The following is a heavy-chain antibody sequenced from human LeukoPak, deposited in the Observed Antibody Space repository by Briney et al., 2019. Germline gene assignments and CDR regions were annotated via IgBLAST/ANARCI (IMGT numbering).Heavy chain of an antibody. J-gene: IGHJ1*01. Sequence: GGSLRLSCAASGFAVSNNYMSWVRQAPGQGLEWVSIIYGGGSTYYADSVNGRFTISRHNSKNTLFLQMNSLRTEDTAVYYCARAYDSSGYWPEYFHHWGQGTLVTVSS. CDR3: ARAYDSSGYWPEYFHH. V-gene: IGHV3-53*04. CDR2: IYGGGST. D-gene: IGHD3-22*01. CDR1: GFAVSNNY.